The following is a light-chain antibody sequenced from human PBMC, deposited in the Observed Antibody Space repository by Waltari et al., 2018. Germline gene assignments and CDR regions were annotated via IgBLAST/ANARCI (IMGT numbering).Light chain of an antibody. CDR1: QSISSW. CDR3: QQYNGYPRT. J-gene: IGKJ1*01. CDR2: KAS. V-gene: IGKV1-5*03. Sequence: DIQMTQSPSTLSASVGDRVTITCQASQSISSWLAWYQQKPGKAPNLLIYKASSVESGVPSRFSGSGSGTEFTLTISSLQPDDFATYYCQQYNGYPRTFGQGTKVEIK.